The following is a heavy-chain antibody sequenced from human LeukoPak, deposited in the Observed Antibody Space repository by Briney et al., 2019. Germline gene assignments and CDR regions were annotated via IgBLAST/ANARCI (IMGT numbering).Heavy chain of an antibody. CDR3: ARSVEGYCSGGSCYYYYYYMDV. Sequence: PSETLSLTCTVSVGSISSYYWSWIRQPPGKGLEWIGYIYYSGSTNYNPSLKSRVTMSVDTSKNQFSLKLSSVTAADTAVYYCARSVEGYCSGGSCYYYYYYMDVWGKGTTVTVSS. D-gene: IGHD2-15*01. V-gene: IGHV4-59*12. J-gene: IGHJ6*03. CDR2: IYYSGST. CDR1: VGSISSYY.